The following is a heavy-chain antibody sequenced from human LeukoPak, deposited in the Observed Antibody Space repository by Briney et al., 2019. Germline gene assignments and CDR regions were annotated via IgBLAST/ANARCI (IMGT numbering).Heavy chain of an antibody. J-gene: IGHJ5*02. CDR1: GGSISSYY. V-gene: IGHV4-4*07. CDR3: ARDGSSGWYEVGGDWFDP. Sequence: SETLSLTCTVSGGSISSYYWSWIRQPAGKGLEWIGRIYTSGSTNYNPSLKSRVTMSVDTSKNQFSLKLSSVTAADTAVYYCARDGSSGWYEVGGDWFDPWGQGTLVTVSS. CDR2: IYTSGST. D-gene: IGHD6-19*01.